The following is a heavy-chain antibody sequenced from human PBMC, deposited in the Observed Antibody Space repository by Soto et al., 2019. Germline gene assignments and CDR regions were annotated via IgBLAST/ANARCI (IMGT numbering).Heavy chain of an antibody. J-gene: IGHJ6*03. CDR2: ISAYNGDT. D-gene: IGHD6-6*01. Sequence: ASVKVSCKASGYTFANYGITWVRQAPGQGLEWMGWISAYNGDTHYTQRLQGRVTMTTDTSTSTAYMELRGLRSDDTAVYYCAGVRQLGGYFYYYMDVWGKGTTVTVSS. CDR1: GYTFANYG. V-gene: IGHV1-18*01. CDR3: AGVRQLGGYFYYYMDV.